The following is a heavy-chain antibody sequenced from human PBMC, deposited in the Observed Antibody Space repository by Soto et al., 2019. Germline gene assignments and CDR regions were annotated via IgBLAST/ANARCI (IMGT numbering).Heavy chain of an antibody. CDR1: CGSINSINW. V-gene: IGHV4-4*02. CDR2: IYHSGST. D-gene: IGHD3-16*01. CDR3: ARGGGPNWYFAL. J-gene: IGHJ2*01. Sequence: QVQLQESGPGLVKPSGTLSLICAVSCGSINSINWWSWVRQPPGKGLEWIGEIYHSGSTNYNPSLKSRVTLSVDKSKNQFSLELTSVTDADTAVYHCARGGGPNWYFALWGRGTLVTVSS.